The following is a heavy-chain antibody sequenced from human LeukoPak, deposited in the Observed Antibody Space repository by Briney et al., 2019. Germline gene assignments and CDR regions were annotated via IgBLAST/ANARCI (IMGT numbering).Heavy chain of an antibody. CDR3: ARSDCSGGSCYINFDS. CDR1: GGSISSYY. D-gene: IGHD2-15*01. V-gene: IGHV4-59*01. Sequence: SETLSLTCIFSGGSISSYYWSWIRQPPGKGLEWIGYIYYNGSTNYNPSLKSRVTISIDTSKNHFSLKLSSVTAADTAVYYCARSDCSGGSCYINFDSWGQGTLVTVSS. CDR2: IYYNGST. J-gene: IGHJ4*02.